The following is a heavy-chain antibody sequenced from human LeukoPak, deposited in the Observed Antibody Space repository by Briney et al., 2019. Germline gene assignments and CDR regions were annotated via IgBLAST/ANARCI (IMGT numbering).Heavy chain of an antibody. CDR2: ISPGDSGI. J-gene: IGHJ5*02. CDR3: AAGGASAP. D-gene: IGHD3-16*01. V-gene: IGHV5-51*01. Sequence: RGESLKISCKGSGYSFTNFWIGWVRQLPGKGLEWMGVISPGDSGIRYSPSFQGQVTISVDKSIGTAYLQWSSLKASDSAMYYCAAGGASAPWGQGTLVTVSS. CDR1: GYSFTNFW.